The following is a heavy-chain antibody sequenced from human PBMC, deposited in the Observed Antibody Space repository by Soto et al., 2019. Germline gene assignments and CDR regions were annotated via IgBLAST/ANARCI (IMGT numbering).Heavy chain of an antibody. CDR2: ISWNDGSS. CDR1: GFNFDDYT. J-gene: IGHJ6*02. D-gene: IGHD3-16*01. V-gene: IGHV3-43*01. Sequence: GGSLRLSCAASGFNFDDYTMHWHRQAPGQGLVWVSLISWNDGSSYYADYVKGRFTISRDNNKNSLYLQMNSLRTEDTYLYYWAKDIVSTSDCYYYGMDVWGQGTTVTVSS. CDR3: AKDIVSTSDCYYYGMDV.